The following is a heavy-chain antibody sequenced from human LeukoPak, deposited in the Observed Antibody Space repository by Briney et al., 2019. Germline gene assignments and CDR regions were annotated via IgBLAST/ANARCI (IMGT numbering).Heavy chain of an antibody. CDR3: ATGKFNPWEPHDAFDI. CDR2: IYHSGNT. Sequence: SETLSLTCAVSGDSISSSNWWTWVRQPPGKGLEWIGEIYHSGNTNYNPSLKSRVTMSVDKSKNQFSLNLNSVTAADTAVYYCATGKFNPWEPHDAFDIWGQGTMVTVSS. J-gene: IGHJ3*02. CDR1: GDSISSSNW. V-gene: IGHV4-4*02. D-gene: IGHD1-26*01.